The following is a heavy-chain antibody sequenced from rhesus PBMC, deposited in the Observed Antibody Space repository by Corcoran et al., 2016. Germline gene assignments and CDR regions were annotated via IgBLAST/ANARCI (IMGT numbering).Heavy chain of an antibody. CDR3: ARALAGTVRGAFEF. CDR1: GGSISSSNW. Sequence: QVQLQESGPGLVKPSETLSLTCAVSGGSISSSNWWSWIRQPPGKGREWIGGIYSKTESTNYKPARNNRVTIAKETSKKQFYLKLTSVTAADTAVYYCARALAGTVRGAFEFWGQGLRVTVSS. V-gene: IGHV4S12*01. CDR2: IYSKTEST. J-gene: IGHJ3*01. D-gene: IGHD5-24*01.